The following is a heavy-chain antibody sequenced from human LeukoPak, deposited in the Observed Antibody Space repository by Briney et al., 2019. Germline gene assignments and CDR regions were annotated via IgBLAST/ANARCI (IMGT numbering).Heavy chain of an antibody. CDR1: GYSISNGYY. V-gene: IGHV4-38-2*01. D-gene: IGHD5-24*01. CDR2: IYHSGST. CDR3: ARRMGTFFDY. Sequence: SETLSLTCAVSGYSISNGYYWGWIRQPPVKGLEWIGSIYHSGSTYYNPSLKSRVTISVDTSKNQFSLKLSSVTAADTAVYYCARRMGTFFDYWGQGTLVTVSS. J-gene: IGHJ4*02.